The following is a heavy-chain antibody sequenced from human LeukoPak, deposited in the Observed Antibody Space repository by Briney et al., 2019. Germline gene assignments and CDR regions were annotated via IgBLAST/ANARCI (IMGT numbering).Heavy chain of an antibody. CDR1: GYSFTSYW. CDR2: IYPGDSDT. D-gene: IGHD3-10*01. J-gene: IGHJ4*02. Sequence: PGESLKISCKGSGYSFTSYWIGWVRQMPGKGLEWMGIIYPGDSDTGYSPSFQGQVTISADKSISTAYLQWSSPKASDTAMYYCARSPNYYGSGSYLTFDYWGQGTLVTVSS. CDR3: ARSPNYYGSGSYLTFDY. V-gene: IGHV5-51*01.